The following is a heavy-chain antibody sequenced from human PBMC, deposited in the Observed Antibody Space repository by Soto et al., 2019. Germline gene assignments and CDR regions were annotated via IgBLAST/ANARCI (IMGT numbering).Heavy chain of an antibody. D-gene: IGHD2-2*01. CDR1: GYTFTSYG. CDR2: ISAYNGNT. CDR3: ARSRYCSSPSCYGRSNWFDP. Sequence: QVQLVQSGAEVKKPGASVKVSCKASGYTFTSYGISWVRQAPGQGLEWMGWISAYNGNTNYAQKLQGRVTMTTDTSTSTAYMELRSLRSDDTAVYYCARSRYCSSPSCYGRSNWFDPWGQGTLVTVSS. V-gene: IGHV1-18*01. J-gene: IGHJ5*02.